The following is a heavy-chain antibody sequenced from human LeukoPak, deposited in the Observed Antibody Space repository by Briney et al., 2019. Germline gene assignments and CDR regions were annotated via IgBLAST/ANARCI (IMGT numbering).Heavy chain of an antibody. D-gene: IGHD3-22*01. J-gene: IGHJ4*02. CDR1: GYTFTDYY. Sequence: ASVKVSCKASGYTFTDYYIHWVRQAPGQGLEWMAWIDPNSSGTRYAQKFQGRVSLTRDTSISTAYMDLSSLISDDTAVYYCATLVVTGNPFDYWGQGTLVTVSS. V-gene: IGHV1-2*02. CDR2: IDPNSSGT. CDR3: ATLVVTGNPFDY.